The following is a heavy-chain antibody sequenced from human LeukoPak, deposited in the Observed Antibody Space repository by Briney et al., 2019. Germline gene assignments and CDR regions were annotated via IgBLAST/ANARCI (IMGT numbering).Heavy chain of an antibody. J-gene: IGHJ4*02. D-gene: IGHD3-22*01. CDR1: GFTFSNAW. Sequence: GGSLRLSCAASGFTFSNAWMSWVRQAPGKGLEWVAVISYDGSNKYYADSVKGRFTISRDNSKNTLYLQMNSLRAEDTAVYYCAREGWVTMIVVVPNYFDYWGQGTLVTVSS. V-gene: IGHV3-30-3*01. CDR3: AREGWVTMIVVVPNYFDY. CDR2: ISYDGSNK.